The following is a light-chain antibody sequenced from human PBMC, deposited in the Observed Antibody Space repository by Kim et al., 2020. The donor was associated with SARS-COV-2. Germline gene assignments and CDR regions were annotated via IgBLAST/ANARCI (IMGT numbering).Light chain of an antibody. CDR3: QKYNSDPLT. J-gene: IGKJ4*01. CDR1: HGIYNS. CDR2: AAS. Sequence: DIQMTQSPSSLSASVGDRVTITCRASHGIYNSLAWYQQKPGKVPKLLIYAASTLQSGVPSRFSGSGSGTDFTLTISSLQPEDVATYYCQKYNSDPLTFGGGTKVDIK. V-gene: IGKV1-27*01.